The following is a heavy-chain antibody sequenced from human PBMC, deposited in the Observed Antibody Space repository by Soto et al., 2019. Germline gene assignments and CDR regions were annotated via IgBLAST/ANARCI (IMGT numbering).Heavy chain of an antibody. D-gene: IGHD3-10*01. CDR1: GGSISSSSYY. Sequence: QLQLQESGPGLVKPSETLSLTCTVSGGSISSSSYYWGWIRQPPGKGLEWIGRVYYSGSTYYNRSLKSRVTISVDTSKNQFYLKLTSVTAADTAGYYCATTYFFGSGSGYWGQGTLVTVSS. V-gene: IGHV4-39*01. CDR3: ATTYFFGSGSGY. J-gene: IGHJ4*02. CDR2: VYYSGST.